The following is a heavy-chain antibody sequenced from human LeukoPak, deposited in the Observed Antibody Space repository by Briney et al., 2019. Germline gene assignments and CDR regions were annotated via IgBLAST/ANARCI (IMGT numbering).Heavy chain of an antibody. Sequence: GGSLRLSCAASGFTFSSYAMSWVRRAPGKGLEWVANIKKDGSEKYYVDSVKGRFTISRDNAKTSLYLQMNSLRAEDTAIYYCARHLSGVTGYTYGRGIDYWGQGTLVTVSS. CDR3: ARHLSGVTGYTYGRGIDY. V-gene: IGHV3-7*01. CDR1: GFTFSSYA. D-gene: IGHD5-18*01. J-gene: IGHJ4*02. CDR2: IKKDGSEK.